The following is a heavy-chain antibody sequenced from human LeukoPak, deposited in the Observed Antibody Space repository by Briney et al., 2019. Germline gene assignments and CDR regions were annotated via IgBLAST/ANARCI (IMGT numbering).Heavy chain of an antibody. V-gene: IGHV3-74*01. J-gene: IGHJ5*02. CDR3: ARDRLRGSSRRFDP. D-gene: IGHD6-13*01. CDR2: IASDGSST. Sequence: GGSLRLSCAASGFTFSSYWMNWVRQAPGKGLVWVSRIASDGSSTTYADSVKGRFSISRDNAKNTLYLQMNSLRAEDTAVYYCARDRLRGSSRRFDPWGQGTLVTVSS. CDR1: GFTFSSYW.